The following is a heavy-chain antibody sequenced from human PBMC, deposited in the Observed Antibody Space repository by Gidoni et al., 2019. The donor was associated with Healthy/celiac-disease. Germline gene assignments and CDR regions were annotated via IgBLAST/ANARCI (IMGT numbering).Heavy chain of an antibody. V-gene: IGHV4-34*01. D-gene: IGHD1-1*01. CDR3: ARVSRRGVERGFDY. CDR1: GGSFSGYY. Sequence: QVQLQQWGAGLLKPSETLSLTCAVYGGSFSGYYWSWIRQPPGKGLEWIGEINHSGSTNYNPSLKSRVTISIDTSKNQFSLKLSSVTAADTAVYYCARVSRRGVERGFDYWGQGTLVTVSS. CDR2: INHSGST. J-gene: IGHJ4*02.